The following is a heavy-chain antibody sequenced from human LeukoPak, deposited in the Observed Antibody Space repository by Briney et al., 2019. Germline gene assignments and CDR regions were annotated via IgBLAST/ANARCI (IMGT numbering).Heavy chain of an antibody. D-gene: IGHD6-13*01. J-gene: IGHJ6*02. CDR2: ISGSGGST. V-gene: IGHV3-23*01. CDR1: GFTFSSYA. Sequence: GGSLRLSCAASGFTFSSYAMSWVRQAPGKGLEWVSAISGSGGSTYYADSVKGRFTISRDNSKNTLYLQMSSLRAEDTAVYYCANEYSSSWLHYYYGMDVWGQGTTVTVSS. CDR3: ANEYSSSWLHYYYGMDV.